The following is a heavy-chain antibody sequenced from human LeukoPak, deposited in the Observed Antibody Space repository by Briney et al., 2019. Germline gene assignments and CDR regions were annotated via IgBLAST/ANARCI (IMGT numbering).Heavy chain of an antibody. CDR2: INSDSGYT. CDR3: ARNFDMKGFDP. CDR1: GYNFNAYY. J-gene: IGHJ5*02. D-gene: IGHD3-9*01. Sequence: ASVRVSCKTSGYNFNAYYINWLRQAPGQGLEWKGWINSDSGYTKYAQKFQGRVTMTRDRSITTVFMDLTGLTSDDTAIYFCARNFDMKGFDPWGQGTLVIVSS. V-gene: IGHV1-2*02.